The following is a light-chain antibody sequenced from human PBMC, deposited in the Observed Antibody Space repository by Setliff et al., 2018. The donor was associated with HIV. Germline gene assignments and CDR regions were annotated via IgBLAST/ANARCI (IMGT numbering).Light chain of an antibody. V-gene: IGLV2-23*02. J-gene: IGLJ1*01. CDR3: CSYAGNSTFSYG. CDR1: SSDVGSYNL. CDR2: EVS. Sequence: QSALAQPASVSGSPRQSITISCTGTSSDVGSYNLVSWYQQHPGKAPKLMIYEVSKRPSGFSNRFSGSKSGNTASLTISGLQAKDEADYYCCSYAGNSTFSYGFGTGTKVTVL.